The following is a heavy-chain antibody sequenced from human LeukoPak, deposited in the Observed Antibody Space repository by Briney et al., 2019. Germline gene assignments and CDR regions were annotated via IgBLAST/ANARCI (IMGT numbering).Heavy chain of an antibody. Sequence: PGGSLRLSCAASGFTFSSYGMHWVRQAPGKGLEWVAVISYDGSNKYYADSVKGRFTISRDNSKNTLYLQMNSLRAEDTAVYYCAKDRWDVGYYFDYWGQGTLVTVSS. CDR1: GFTFSSYG. D-gene: IGHD1-26*01. J-gene: IGHJ4*02. V-gene: IGHV3-30*18. CDR3: AKDRWDVGYYFDY. CDR2: ISYDGSNK.